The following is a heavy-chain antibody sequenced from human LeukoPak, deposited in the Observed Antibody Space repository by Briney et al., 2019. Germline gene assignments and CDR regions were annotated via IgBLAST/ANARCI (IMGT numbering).Heavy chain of an antibody. CDR3: ARGSGVQWLVPPWFDP. Sequence: GRSLRLSCAASGFTFSSYGMHWVRQAPGKGLEWVAVIWYDGSNKYYADSVKGRFTISRDNSKNTLYLQMNSLRVEDTAVYYCARGSGVQWLVPPWFDPWGQGTLVTVSS. CDR1: GFTFSSYG. CDR2: IWYDGSNK. J-gene: IGHJ5*02. D-gene: IGHD6-19*01. V-gene: IGHV3-33*01.